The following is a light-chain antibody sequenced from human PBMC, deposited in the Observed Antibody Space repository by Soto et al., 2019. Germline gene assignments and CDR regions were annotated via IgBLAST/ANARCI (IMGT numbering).Light chain of an antibody. Sequence: EIVLTQSPGPLSLSPGERATLSCRTSQSVSTNYLAWYQRKPCQAPRLLIYGASSRATGIPDRFSGSGSGTDFTRNTTSREPEDFAVYYCQQYGRSPPTFGQGTKVEIK. V-gene: IGKV3-20*01. J-gene: IGKJ1*01. CDR2: GAS. CDR3: QQYGRSPPT. CDR1: QSVSTNY.